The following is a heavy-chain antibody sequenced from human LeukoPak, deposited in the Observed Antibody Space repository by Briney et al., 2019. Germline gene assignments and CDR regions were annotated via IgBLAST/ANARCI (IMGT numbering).Heavy chain of an antibody. CDR1: GFTFSTYW. CDR3: ARDLVLGSGTYGQ. CDR2: IHGDGTFT. V-gene: IGHV3-74*01. D-gene: IGHD3-10*01. Sequence: GGSLRLSCAASGFTFSTYWMHWVRQAPGKRLVWVSRIHGDGTFTTSADSVEGRFTISRDNAQNMVYLQMNSLRVEDTAVHYCARDLVLGSGTYGQWGQGTLVTLSS. J-gene: IGHJ4*02.